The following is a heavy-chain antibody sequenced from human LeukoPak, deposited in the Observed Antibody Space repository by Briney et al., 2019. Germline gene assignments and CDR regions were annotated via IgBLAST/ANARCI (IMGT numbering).Heavy chain of an antibody. CDR2: INPNSGGT. CDR3: AKDTHIVATTLLDY. Sequence: ASVKVSCKASGYTFTGYYMHWVRQAPGQGLEWMGWINPNSGGTNYAQKFQGRVTMTRDTSISTAYMELSRLRSDDTAVYYCAKDTHIVATTLLDYWGQGTLVTVSS. V-gene: IGHV1-2*02. D-gene: IGHD5-12*01. CDR1: GYTFTGYY. J-gene: IGHJ4*02.